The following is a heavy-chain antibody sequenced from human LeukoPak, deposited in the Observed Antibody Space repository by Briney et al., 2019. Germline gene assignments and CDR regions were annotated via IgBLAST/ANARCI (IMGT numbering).Heavy chain of an antibody. V-gene: IGHV4-59*01. CDR1: SGSITGYY. J-gene: IGHJ4*02. CDR3: ARDRAAGTLDF. CDR2: IQYSGTT. D-gene: IGHD6-13*01. Sequence: SETLSLTCTVSSGSITGYYWAWIRQPPGKGLEWIGYIQYSGTTEHNPSLPSRASISVATAKDQFSLNLRSVTAADTAVYYCARDRAAGTLDFWGQGTLVTVSS.